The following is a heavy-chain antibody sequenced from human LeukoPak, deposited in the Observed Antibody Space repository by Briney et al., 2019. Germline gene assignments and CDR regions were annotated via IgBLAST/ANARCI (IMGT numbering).Heavy chain of an antibody. J-gene: IGHJ4*02. D-gene: IGHD3-10*01. V-gene: IGHV4-59*01. CDR3: ARVGVGLWFGDRYFDY. CDR2: IYYSGST. CDR1: GGSISSYY. Sequence: PSETLSLTCTVSGGSISSYYWSWIRQPPGKGLEWIGYIYYSGSTNYNPSLKSRVTISVDTSKNQLSLKLSSVTAADTAVYYCARVGVGLWFGDRYFDYWGQGTLVTVSS.